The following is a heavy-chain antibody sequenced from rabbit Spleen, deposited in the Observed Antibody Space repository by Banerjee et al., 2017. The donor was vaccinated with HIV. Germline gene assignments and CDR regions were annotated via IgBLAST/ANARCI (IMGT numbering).Heavy chain of an antibody. J-gene: IGHJ4*01. CDR3: ARDPYVVNGDDTTNL. D-gene: IGHD2-1*01. Sequence: QSLEESGGDLVKPEGSLTLTCTASGFTLSSSYWICWVRQAPGKGLEWIACIRTDIGMAWYATWAKGRFTITRSTSLNTVDLKVTSLTAADTATYFCARDPYVVNGDDTTNLWGPGTLVTVS. V-gene: IGHV1S43*01. CDR1: GFTLSSSYW. CDR2: IRTDIGMA.